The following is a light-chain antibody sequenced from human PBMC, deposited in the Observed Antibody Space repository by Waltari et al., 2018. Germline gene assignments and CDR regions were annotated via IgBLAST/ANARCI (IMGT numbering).Light chain of an antibody. V-gene: IGLV3-21*04. Sequence: SYVVPQSPAVYVAPGETAIITCRGDNIASKGLHWYRQMPGQAPVLVIYDEDRRPTGILERSAGSKSGDEATLTVTKVEAGDEGDYYCQVWDSSNEHEGLFCAGTRLTVL. CDR2: DED. J-gene: IGLJ2*01. CDR1: NIASKG. CDR3: QVWDSSNEHEGL.